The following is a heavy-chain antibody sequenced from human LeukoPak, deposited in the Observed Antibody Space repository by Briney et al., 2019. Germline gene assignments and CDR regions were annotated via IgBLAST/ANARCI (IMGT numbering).Heavy chain of an antibody. CDR3: ARDHYDVLTGYYNGMDV. CDR2: IYYSGNT. J-gene: IGHJ6*02. Sequence: PSETLSLTCTVSGGSISNYYWSWIRQPPGKGLEWIGYIYYSGNTNYNPSLKSRVTISVDTSKKQFSLKLSSVTAADTAVYYCARDHYDVLTGYYNGMDVWGQGTTVTVSS. D-gene: IGHD3-9*01. CDR1: GGSISNYY. V-gene: IGHV4-59*01.